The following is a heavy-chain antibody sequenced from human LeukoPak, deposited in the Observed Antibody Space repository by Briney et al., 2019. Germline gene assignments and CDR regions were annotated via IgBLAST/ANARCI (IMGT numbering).Heavy chain of an antibody. Sequence: ASVKVSCKASGYTFTGYYMRWLRQAPGQGPGWMGIINPRGGSTDYAQKFQGRVTMTSDTSTSTVYMELKSLRSEDTAVYFCARVGTTGATADHWGQGTLVTVSS. CDR1: GYTFTGYY. J-gene: IGHJ4*02. CDR2: INPRGGST. CDR3: ARVGTTGATADH. V-gene: IGHV1-46*01. D-gene: IGHD4-11*01.